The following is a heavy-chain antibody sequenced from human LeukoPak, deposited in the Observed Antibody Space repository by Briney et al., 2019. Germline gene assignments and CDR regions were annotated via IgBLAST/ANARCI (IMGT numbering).Heavy chain of an antibody. CDR1: GFTFSSYA. D-gene: IGHD5-18*01. CDR2: ISGSGGST. Sequence: PGGSLRLSCAASGFTFSSYAMSWVRQAPGKGLEWVSAISGSGGSTYYADSVKGRFTISRDNSKNTLYLQMNSLRAEDTAVYYCAKDRGYSYGYYDAFDIWGQGTMVTISS. J-gene: IGHJ3*02. CDR3: AKDRGYSYGYYDAFDI. V-gene: IGHV3-23*01.